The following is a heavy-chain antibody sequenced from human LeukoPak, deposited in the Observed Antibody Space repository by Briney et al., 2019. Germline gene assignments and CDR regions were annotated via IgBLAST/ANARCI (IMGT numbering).Heavy chain of an antibody. Sequence: PGGSLRLSCAASGFTFIHFAMSWVRQAPGKGVHWVSTISGSGNKTYDADSVKGRFTISRDNSKNTLYLQMTGLRAEDTAVYYFAKRKRVGIAPFDDWGQGTLVTVSS. CDR3: AKRKRVGIAPFDD. CDR2: ISGSGNKT. J-gene: IGHJ4*02. CDR1: GFTFIHFA. V-gene: IGHV3-23*01. D-gene: IGHD3-10*01.